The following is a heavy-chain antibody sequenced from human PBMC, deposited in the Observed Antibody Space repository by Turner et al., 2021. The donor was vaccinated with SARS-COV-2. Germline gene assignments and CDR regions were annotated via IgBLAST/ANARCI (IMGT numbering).Heavy chain of an antibody. D-gene: IGHD3-22*01. CDR3: ASFHYFESSGDYTKSFDI. V-gene: IGHV3-21*02. CDR1: GFHCSSYS. J-gene: IGHJ3*02. CDR2: MSSSSSNI. Sequence: EMQLVESGGGLGKRGGSLRLSCADSGFHCSSYSRNWVRTAPGKGLQCVSSMSSSSSNIYHADSVKGLFTISRDNAKNSLYLQMNSLRAQDTAVYYCASFHYFESSGDYTKSFDIWGQGTMVTVSS.